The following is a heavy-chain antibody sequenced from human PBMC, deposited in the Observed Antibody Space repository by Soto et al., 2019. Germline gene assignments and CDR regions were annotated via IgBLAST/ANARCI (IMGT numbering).Heavy chain of an antibody. D-gene: IGHD2-15*01. V-gene: IGHV4-4*02. Sequence: QVQLQESGPGLVKPSGTLSLTCAVSGASISSTDWWSCVRQAPGEGLEWIGEIFHSGTTTYNPSLKSRVIISMDTSTNQLSLRLDSVTAADTAVYFCARHIAVPTTRGFDYWGQGTLVTVSS. CDR2: IFHSGTT. CDR1: GASISSTDW. CDR3: ARHIAVPTTRGFDY. J-gene: IGHJ4*02.